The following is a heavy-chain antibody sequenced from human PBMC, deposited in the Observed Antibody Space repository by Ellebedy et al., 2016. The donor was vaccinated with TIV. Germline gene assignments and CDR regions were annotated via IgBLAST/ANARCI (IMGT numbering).Heavy chain of an antibody. D-gene: IGHD5-18*01. CDR2: FKIDASSA. Sequence: HTGGSLRLSCATSGFTFTSHYMHWVRQVPGKGLVWVSRFKIDASSASYTDSVKGRFTISADNAKSILYLQMNGLRAEDTAVYYCARGYKSGLDFWGQGTLVTVSS. J-gene: IGHJ4*02. V-gene: IGHV3-74*01. CDR3: ARGYKSGLDF. CDR1: GFTFTSHY.